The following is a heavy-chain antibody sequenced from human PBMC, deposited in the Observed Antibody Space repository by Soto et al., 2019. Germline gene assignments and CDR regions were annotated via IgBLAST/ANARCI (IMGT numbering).Heavy chain of an antibody. J-gene: IGHJ4*02. CDR2: ISWNSGSI. Sequence: PGGSLRLSYAAWGVTFSSSAVSWVLQAPGKGLEWVSGISWNSGSIGYADSVKGRFTISRDNAKNSLYLKMNSLRAEDTALYYCAKARSTVTWPHYFDYWGQGTLVTVSS. CDR3: AKARSTVTWPHYFDY. CDR1: GVTFSSSA. D-gene: IGHD4-17*01. V-gene: IGHV3-9*01.